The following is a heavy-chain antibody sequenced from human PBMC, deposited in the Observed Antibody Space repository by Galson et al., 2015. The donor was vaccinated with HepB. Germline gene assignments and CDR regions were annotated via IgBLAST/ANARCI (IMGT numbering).Heavy chain of an antibody. Sequence: LSLTCAVYGGSFSGYYWSWIRQPPGKGLEWIGEINHSGSTNYNPSLKSRVTISVDTSKNQFSLKLSSVTAADTAVYYCARECKRITMVRGRLPPGWDVWGQGTTVTVSS. CDR1: GGSFSGYY. V-gene: IGHV4-34*01. J-gene: IGHJ6*02. CDR2: INHSGST. CDR3: ARECKRITMVRGRLPPGWDV. D-gene: IGHD3-10*01.